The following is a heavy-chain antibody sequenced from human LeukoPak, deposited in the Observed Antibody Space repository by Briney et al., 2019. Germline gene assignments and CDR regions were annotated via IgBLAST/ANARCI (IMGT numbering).Heavy chain of an antibody. CDR1: GFSFSNYE. J-gene: IGHJ3*02. V-gene: IGHV3-48*03. CDR2: ITSSGTGI. Sequence: GGSLRLSCATSGFSFSNYEMNWVRQAPGKGLEWISYITSSGTGIYYADSVRDRFTISRDNPKNSLYLQMNSLRGDDTAVYYCVRDVNTAPLFDIWGQGTIVTVSS. D-gene: IGHD2-2*02. CDR3: VRDVNTAPLFDI.